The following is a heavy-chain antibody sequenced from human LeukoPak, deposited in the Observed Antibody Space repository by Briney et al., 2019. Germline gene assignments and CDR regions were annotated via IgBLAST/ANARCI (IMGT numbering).Heavy chain of an antibody. CDR3: AKQPTIYDSSGYYFDY. V-gene: IGHV3-30*18. J-gene: IGHJ4*02. D-gene: IGHD3-22*01. CDR1: GFTFSSYG. Sequence: SGRSLRLSCAASGFTFSSYGMHWVCQAPRKGLEWVAVISYDGSNKYYADSVKGRFTISRDNSKNTLYLQMNSLRAEDTAVYYCAKQPTIYDSSGYYFDYWGQRTLVTVSS. CDR2: ISYDGSNK.